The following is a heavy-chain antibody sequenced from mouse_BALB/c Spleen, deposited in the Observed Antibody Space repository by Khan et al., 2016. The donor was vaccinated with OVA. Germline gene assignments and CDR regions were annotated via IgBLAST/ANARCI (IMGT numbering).Heavy chain of an antibody. Sequence: EVQLQESGPGLVKPSQSLSLTCTVTGYSITSDYTWNWIRQFPGYKLEWMGYISYSGSTSYNPSLRSRISITRDTSKNQFFLQLNSVTTEDTATFYCARQNYYGYAMDYWGQGTSVTVSS. CDR1: GYSITSDYT. D-gene: IGHD1-1*01. V-gene: IGHV3-2*02. CDR2: ISYSGST. CDR3: ARQNYYGYAMDY. J-gene: IGHJ4*01.